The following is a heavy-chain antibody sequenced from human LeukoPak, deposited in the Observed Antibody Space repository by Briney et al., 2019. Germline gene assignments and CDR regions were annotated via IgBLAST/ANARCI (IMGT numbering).Heavy chain of an antibody. V-gene: IGHV7-4-1*02. Sequence: ASVKVSCKASGYTFTSYAMNWVRQAPGQGLEWMGWINTNTGNPTYAQGFTGRFVFSLDTSVSTAYLQISSLKAEDTAVYYCARDNAGGYSYGRLDYWGQGTLVTVSS. CDR2: INTNTGNP. J-gene: IGHJ4*02. CDR1: GYTFTSYA. CDR3: ARDNAGGYSYGRLDY. D-gene: IGHD5-18*01.